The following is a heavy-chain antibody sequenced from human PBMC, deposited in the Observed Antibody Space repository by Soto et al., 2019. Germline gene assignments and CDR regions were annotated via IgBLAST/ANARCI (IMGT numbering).Heavy chain of an antibody. V-gene: IGHV4-30-4*01. Sequence: NPSETLSLTCTVSGDSVISVCFHWAWLRRGPRKGLEWIGYIYRGGSTYYRPSLEIRMYMSLDATRYHYSLRLMSVTAADASVYFCGSATAGLDTISYFDYLAQGTLVTLSS. J-gene: IGHJ4*01. CDR1: GDSVISVCFH. D-gene: IGHD2-21*02. CDR2: IYRGGST. CDR3: GSATAGLDTISYFDY.